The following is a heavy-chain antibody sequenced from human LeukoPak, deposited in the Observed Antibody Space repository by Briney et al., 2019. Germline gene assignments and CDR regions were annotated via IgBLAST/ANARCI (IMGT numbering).Heavy chain of an antibody. CDR1: GRSFSDYY. CDR3: ARGRRLPSRSTPAVPHV. V-gene: IGHV4-34*01. CDR2: INHSGTT. J-gene: IGHJ6*04. D-gene: IGHD6-19*01. Sequence: PSETLSLTCAVYGRSFSDYYWIWLRQSPGKGLEWIGEINHSGTTNYNPSLKSRVTISVDTSKNQFSLRLSSVTAADTAIYHCARGRRLPSRSTPAVPHVWSKGTTVTVSA.